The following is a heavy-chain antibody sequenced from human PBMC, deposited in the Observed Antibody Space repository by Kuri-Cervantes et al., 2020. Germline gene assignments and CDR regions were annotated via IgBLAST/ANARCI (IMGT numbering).Heavy chain of an antibody. CDR1: GFTFSNYN. CDR2: ISSGSLTK. V-gene: IGHV3-48*04. D-gene: IGHD5-12*01. CDR3: ARDGAPWGYSGALMEYYYYYMDV. Sequence: GESLKISCAASGFTFSNYNMNWFRQAPGKGPEWVSYISSGSLTKYYADSVKGRFTISRDNAKNSLYLQMNSLRAEGTAVYYCARDGAPWGYSGALMEYYYYYMDVWGKGTTVTVSS. J-gene: IGHJ6*03.